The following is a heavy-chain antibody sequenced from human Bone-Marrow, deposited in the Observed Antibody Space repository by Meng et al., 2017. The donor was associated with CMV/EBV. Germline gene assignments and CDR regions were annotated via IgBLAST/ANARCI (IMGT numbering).Heavy chain of an antibody. CDR1: GYSFTSYW. Sequence: KVSCKGSGYSFTSYWIGWVRQMPGKGLEWMGIIYPGDSDTRYSPSFQGQVTISADKSISTAYLQWSSLKASDTAIYYCARRSCSSTSCYVDYWGQGTLVTVSS. D-gene: IGHD2-2*01. J-gene: IGHJ4*02. CDR3: ARRSCSSTSCYVDY. CDR2: IYPGDSDT. V-gene: IGHV5-51*01.